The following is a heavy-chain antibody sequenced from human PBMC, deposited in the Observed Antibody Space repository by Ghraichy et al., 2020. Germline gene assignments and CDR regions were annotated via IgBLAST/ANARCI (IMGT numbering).Heavy chain of an antibody. V-gene: IGHV3-48*02. Sequence: GGSLRLSCAASGFTFSSYSMNWVRQAPGKGLEWVSYISSSSSTIYYADSVKGRFTISRDNAKNSLYLQMNSLRDEDTAVYYCARSRHYYDSSVYLYYFDYWGQGTLVTVSS. J-gene: IGHJ4*02. D-gene: IGHD3-22*01. CDR3: ARSRHYYDSSVYLYYFDY. CDR1: GFTFSSYS. CDR2: ISSSSSTI.